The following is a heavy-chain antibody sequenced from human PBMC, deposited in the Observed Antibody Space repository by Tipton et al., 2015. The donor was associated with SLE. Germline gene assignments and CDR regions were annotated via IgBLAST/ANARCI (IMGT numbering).Heavy chain of an antibody. D-gene: IGHD6-13*01. CDR3: ARDGVAAAGYWYFDL. J-gene: IGHJ2*01. Sequence: GSLRLSCAASGFTVSSNYMSWVRQAPGKGLEWVSVIYSGGSTYYADSVKGRFTISRDNSKNTLYLQMNSLRAEDTAVYYCARDGVAAAGYWYFDLWGRGTLVTVSS. CDR1: GFTVSSNY. V-gene: IGHV3-53*01. CDR2: IYSGGST.